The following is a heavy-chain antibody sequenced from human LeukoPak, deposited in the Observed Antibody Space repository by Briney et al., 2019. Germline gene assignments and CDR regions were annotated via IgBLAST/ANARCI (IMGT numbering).Heavy chain of an antibody. D-gene: IGHD3-16*01. CDR2: IKQDGSEK. CDR3: ASSYGSALDI. CDR1: GFTFSDKW. J-gene: IGHJ3*02. Sequence: TGGSLRLSCAVSGFTFSDKWMSWVRQAPGQGLEWVANIKQDGSEKAYVDSVTGRFTISTDNAKNSLYLQMNSLRAEDTAVYYCASSYGSALDIWGQGTMVSVPS. V-gene: IGHV3-7*01.